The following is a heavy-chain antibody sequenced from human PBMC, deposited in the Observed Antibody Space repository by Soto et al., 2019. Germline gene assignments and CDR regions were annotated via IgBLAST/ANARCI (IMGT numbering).Heavy chain of an antibody. Sequence: EVQLLESGGGLIQPGGSLRLSCTASGFTLSNYAVNWVRRPPGKGLKWVSSLRFDVETTNFANSVKGRFTISRDISKNTVYLQMDGLRDDDTAIYYCARQLDISGHRPFDYWGQGTLVTVSS. D-gene: IGHD6-19*01. CDR3: ARQLDISGHRPFDY. CDR2: LRFDVETT. V-gene: IGHV3-23*01. J-gene: IGHJ4*02. CDR1: GFTLSNYA.